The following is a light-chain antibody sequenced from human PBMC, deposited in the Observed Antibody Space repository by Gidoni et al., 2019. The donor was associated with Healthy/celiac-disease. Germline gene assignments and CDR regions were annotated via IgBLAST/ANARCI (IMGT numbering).Light chain of an antibody. V-gene: IGKV3-20*01. CDR2: GAS. Sequence: EIVVTQPPGTLSLSPGERATLSCRASQSVSSSYLAWYQQKPGQAPRLLIYGASSRATGIPDRFSGSESGTDFTLTISRLEPEDFAVYYCQQYGSSPLTFGGGPKVEIK. CDR3: QQYGSSPLT. J-gene: IGKJ4*01. CDR1: QSVSSSY.